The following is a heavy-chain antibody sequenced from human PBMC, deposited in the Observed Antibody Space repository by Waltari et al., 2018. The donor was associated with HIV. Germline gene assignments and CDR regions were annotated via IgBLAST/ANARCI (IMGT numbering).Heavy chain of an antibody. CDR2: LNGDGTTN. CDR3: ARRQATEGVLDL. CDR1: GFTFSNFW. V-gene: IGHV3-74*01. D-gene: IGHD3-10*01. Sequence: EVQLLESGGGLVQPGGSLRLSCAASGFTFSNFWMHWVRQVPGKGPVGIACLNGDGTTNGYGGSGKVRFASSRDNTRDALYLQMNSVRAEDTAVYYCARRQATEGVLDLWGRGTLVTVSS. J-gene: IGHJ2*01.